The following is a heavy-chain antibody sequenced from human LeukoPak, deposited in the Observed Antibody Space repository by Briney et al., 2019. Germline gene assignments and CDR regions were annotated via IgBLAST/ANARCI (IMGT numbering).Heavy chain of an antibody. Sequence: GSLRLSCAASGFTFSSYEMNWVRQAPGKGLEWVSYISSSGSTIYYVDSVKGRFTISRDNAKNSLYLQMNSLRAEDTAVHYCARVSGIAVAGSYFQHWGQGTLVTVSS. CDR2: ISSSGSTI. V-gene: IGHV3-48*03. CDR3: ARVSGIAVAGSYFQH. D-gene: IGHD6-19*01. J-gene: IGHJ1*01. CDR1: GFTFSSYE.